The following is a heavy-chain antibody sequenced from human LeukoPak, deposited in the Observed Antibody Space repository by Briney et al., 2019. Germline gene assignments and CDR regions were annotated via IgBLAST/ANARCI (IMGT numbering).Heavy chain of an antibody. CDR2: ISPHSHTT. V-gene: IGHV1-18*01. Sequence: ASVTVSCKASAYTFNNYFISWVRQAPGQGLEWVGWISPHSHTTHYAEKVQGRVTMTTDTSTTTVYMELRSLISDDTAVYFCARGQTMYYWGQGTPVTVSS. CDR3: ARGQTMYY. D-gene: IGHD3-10*02. CDR1: AYTFNNYF. J-gene: IGHJ4*02.